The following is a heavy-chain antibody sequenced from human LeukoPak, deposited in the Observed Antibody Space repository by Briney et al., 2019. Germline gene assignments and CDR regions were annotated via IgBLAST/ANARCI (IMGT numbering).Heavy chain of an antibody. Sequence: PGGSLRLSCAASGFTFSSYGMHWVRQAPGKGLEWVAFIRYDGSNKYYADSVKGRFTISRDNSKNTLYLQMNSLRAEDTAVYYCAKDIYDSSGIGYWGQGTLVTVSS. V-gene: IGHV3-30*02. CDR1: GFTFSSYG. D-gene: IGHD3-22*01. J-gene: IGHJ4*02. CDR3: AKDIYDSSGIGY. CDR2: IRYDGSNK.